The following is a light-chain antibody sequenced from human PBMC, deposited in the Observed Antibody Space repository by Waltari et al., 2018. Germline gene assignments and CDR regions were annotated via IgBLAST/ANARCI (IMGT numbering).Light chain of an antibody. V-gene: IGLV3-25*03. CDR2: KDS. CDR1: LLANEY. Sequence: YELTQPPSVSVSQGQTARITCSGDLLANEYTYWYHQKPGQAPLLMIYKDSERPSEIPERFSGSSSGTTVTLTISGVQAEDEADFYCHSGDSSTSLMVFGGGTKLTVL. CDR3: HSGDSSTSLMV. J-gene: IGLJ2*01.